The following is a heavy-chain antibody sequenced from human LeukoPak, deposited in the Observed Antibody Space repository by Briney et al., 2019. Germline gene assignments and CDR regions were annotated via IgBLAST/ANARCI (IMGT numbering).Heavy chain of an antibody. V-gene: IGHV5-51*01. CDR2: IYPDDSDT. J-gene: IGHJ4*02. D-gene: IGHD2-2*01. Sequence: GESLKISCKASGYSFHNYWIGWVRQTPGKGLGWMGIIYPDDSDTKYSPSFQGQVTFSVDKSITTAYLQWASLKAADTAIYYCARLPANAWHYFDSWGQGTLVTVSS. CDR3: ARLPANAWHYFDS. CDR1: GYSFHNYW.